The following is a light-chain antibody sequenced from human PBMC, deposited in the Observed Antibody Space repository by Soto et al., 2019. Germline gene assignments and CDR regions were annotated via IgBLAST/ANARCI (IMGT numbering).Light chain of an antibody. V-gene: IGKV1-9*01. CDR1: QGISSY. Sequence: DIQLTQSPSFLSASVGDRVTITCRASQGISSYLAWYQQKPGKAPKLLIYAASTLQSGVPSRFSGSGSVTEFTLTISSLQPEDSATYYCQQLNSHPPWTFGQGTTVEIK. CDR3: QQLNSHPPWT. J-gene: IGKJ1*01. CDR2: AAS.